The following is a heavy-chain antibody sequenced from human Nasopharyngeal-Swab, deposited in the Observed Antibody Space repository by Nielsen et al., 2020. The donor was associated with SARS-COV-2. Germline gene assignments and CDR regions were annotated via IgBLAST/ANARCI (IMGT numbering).Heavy chain of an antibody. V-gene: IGHV3-21*01. CDR1: GFTFNNYN. CDR3: ARDGLDYDFWSAYFMDV. Sequence: GGSLRLSCAASGFTFNNYNFNWARQAPGKGLEWVSSISSSSSYIYYADSVKGRFTISRDNAKNSLYLQMNSLRAEDTAVYCCARDGLDYDFWSAYFMDVWGQGTTVTVSS. D-gene: IGHD3-3*01. CDR2: ISSSSSYI. J-gene: IGHJ6*02.